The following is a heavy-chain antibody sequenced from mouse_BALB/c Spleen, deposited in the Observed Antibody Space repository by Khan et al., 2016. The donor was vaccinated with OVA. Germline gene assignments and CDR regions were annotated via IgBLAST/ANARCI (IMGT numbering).Heavy chain of an antibody. V-gene: IGHV3-2*02. Sequence: EVQLQESGPGLVKPSQSLSLTCTVTGYSITSDYAWNWIRQFPGNKLEWMGYISYSGNTKYNPSLQSRVSITRDTSKNQFFLQLNSETIEDTASYYCARIYGGDFDYWGQGTTLTVSS. CDR1: GYSITSDYA. CDR2: ISYSGNT. CDR3: ARIYGGDFDY. D-gene: IGHD1-1*01. J-gene: IGHJ2*01.